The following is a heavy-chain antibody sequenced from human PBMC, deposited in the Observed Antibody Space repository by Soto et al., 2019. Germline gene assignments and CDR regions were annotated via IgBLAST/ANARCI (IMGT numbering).Heavy chain of an antibody. Sequence: QVQLMQSGAEVKKPGASVKVSCKASGDTFTDYYIHWVRQAPGQGLEWMGTVNPSGGHTTYAQHFLGRVTMTRHTSTSTLYIALTSLTSDATAIYYCARGGHVVVVTAALDYWGQGTLVTVSS. D-gene: IGHD2-21*02. CDR2: VNPSGGHT. J-gene: IGHJ4*02. V-gene: IGHV1-46*01. CDR3: ARGGHVVVVTAALDY. CDR1: GDTFTDYY.